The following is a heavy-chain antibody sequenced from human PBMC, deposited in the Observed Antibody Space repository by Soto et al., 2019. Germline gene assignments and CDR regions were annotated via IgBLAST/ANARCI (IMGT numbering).Heavy chain of an antibody. CDR3: AKDKADPHLVQVDY. CDR1: GFTLSNYV. V-gene: IGHV3-23*01. Sequence: GGSLRLSCAASGFTLSNYVMSWVRQAPGKGLEWVAAVSGSGGSTYYADSVKGRFTISRDNSKNTLYLQMNSLRAEDTAVYYCAKDKADPHLVQVDYWGQGTLVTVSS. D-gene: IGHD1-1*01. J-gene: IGHJ4*02. CDR2: VSGSGGST.